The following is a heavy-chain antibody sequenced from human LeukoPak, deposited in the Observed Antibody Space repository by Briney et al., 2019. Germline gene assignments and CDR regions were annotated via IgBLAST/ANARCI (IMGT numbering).Heavy chain of an antibody. Sequence: ASVEVSCKASGYTFTSYDINWVRQATGQGLEWMGWMNPNSGNTGYAQKFQGGVTMTRNTSISTAYMELSSLRSEDTAVYYCAREEGASHHYYYYYGMDVWGQGTTVTVSS. CDR3: AREEGASHHYYYYYGMDV. J-gene: IGHJ6*02. V-gene: IGHV1-8*01. CDR2: MNPNSGNT. CDR1: GYTFTSYD.